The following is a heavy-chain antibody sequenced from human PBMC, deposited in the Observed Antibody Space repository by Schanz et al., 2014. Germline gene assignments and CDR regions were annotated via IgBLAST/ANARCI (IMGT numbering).Heavy chain of an antibody. Sequence: VQLVESGGGLVKPGGSLRLSCIGSGFTFRSYALGWVRQAPGKGLEWVSLVSASGGGPFYADSVKGRFTISRDNSRNTVYLQMSSLRADDTAVYYCAKDLYNYGIFDSWGQGTLVTVSS. V-gene: IGHV3-23*04. J-gene: IGHJ5*01. CDR3: AKDLYNYGIFDS. CDR1: GFTFRSYA. D-gene: IGHD3-16*01. CDR2: VSASGGGP.